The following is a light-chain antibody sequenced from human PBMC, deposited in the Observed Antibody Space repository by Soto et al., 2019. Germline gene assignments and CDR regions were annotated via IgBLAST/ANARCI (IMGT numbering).Light chain of an antibody. CDR1: LRIDAW. J-gene: IGKJ1*01. CDR3: QQYNTYSSWT. V-gene: IGKV1-5*03. CDR2: RAS. Sequence: DIQITQSPSTLSASVGERVTITCRASLRIDAWLTWYPQKPGKAPKLLIYRASSLAGGVASRFSGSGSGTEFTLTISGLQPDDFAIYYCQQYNTYSSWTFGQGTKVEIK.